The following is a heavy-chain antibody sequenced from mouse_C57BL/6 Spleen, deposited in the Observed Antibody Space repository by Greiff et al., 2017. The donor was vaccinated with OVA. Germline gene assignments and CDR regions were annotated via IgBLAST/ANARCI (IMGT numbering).Heavy chain of an antibody. Sequence: QVQLQQPGAELVRPGSSVKLSCKASGYTFTSYWMHWVKQRPIQGLEWIGNIDPSDSETHYNQKFKDKATLTVDKSSSTAYMQLSSLTSEDSAVYYCASSGDYGSSYGYWGQGTTLTVSS. V-gene: IGHV1-52*01. J-gene: IGHJ2*01. D-gene: IGHD1-1*01. CDR2: IDPSDSET. CDR3: ASSGDYGSSYGY. CDR1: GYTFTSYW.